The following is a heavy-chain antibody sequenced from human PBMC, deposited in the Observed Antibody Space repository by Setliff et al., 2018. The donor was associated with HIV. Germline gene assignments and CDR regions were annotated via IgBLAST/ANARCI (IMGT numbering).Heavy chain of an antibody. J-gene: IGHJ3*02. CDR2: ISGESTTT. CDR1: GFTFSSYA. V-gene: IGHV3-23*01. D-gene: IGHD3-22*01. Sequence: GGSLRLSCAASGFTFSSYAMNWVRQTPTKGLEWVSSISGESTTTSYADSVKGRFTISRDNAKNTLYLQMSSLRADDTAVYYCAKDIGYYDSSVYFSPLNGFDIWGQGTMVTVSS. CDR3: AKDIGYYDSSVYFSPLNGFDI.